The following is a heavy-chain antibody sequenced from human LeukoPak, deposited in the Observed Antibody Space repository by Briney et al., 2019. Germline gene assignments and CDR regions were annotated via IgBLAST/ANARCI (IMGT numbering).Heavy chain of an antibody. CDR3: ARDLVTVTKGFDI. CDR2: ISYIGST. V-gene: IGHV4-59*11. D-gene: IGHD4-17*01. J-gene: IGHJ3*02. CDR1: ADSFSSHY. Sequence: SETLSLTCAVSADSFSSHYWTWIRQAPGKGLEWIGYISYIGSTNYNPSLKSRVTISIDTSKNQFSLKLSSVTAADTAVYYSARDLVTVTKGFDIWGQGTMVSVSS.